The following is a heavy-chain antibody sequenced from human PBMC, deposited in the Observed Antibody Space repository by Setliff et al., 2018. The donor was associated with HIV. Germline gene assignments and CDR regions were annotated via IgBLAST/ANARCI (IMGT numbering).Heavy chain of an antibody. V-gene: IGHV4-39*07. CDR2: IAYSGTTMYF. Sequence: TSETLSLTCNVSGGSFIGSSFQSTWIRQAPGKGLEWIGDIAYSGTTMYFNYNPSLESRLSLSEDMSRHQFSLKLTSVTVDDTGIYYCARGPPFAYWGQGLLVTVSS. CDR3: ARGPPFAY. CDR1: GGSFIGSSFQ. J-gene: IGHJ4*02.